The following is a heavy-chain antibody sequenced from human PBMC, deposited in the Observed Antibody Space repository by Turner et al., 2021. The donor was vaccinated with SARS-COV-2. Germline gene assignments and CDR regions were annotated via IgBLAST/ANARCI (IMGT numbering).Heavy chain of an antibody. CDR1: GFTFCSFA. V-gene: IGHV3-30-3*01. CDR3: AREDYYDSSGSLDY. Sequence: QVQRVESGGGVVQPGGSLRLSCAASGFTFCSFAMHWVRQAPGKGLEWVAVISYDGSNKYYADSVKGRFTISRDNSKNKLYLQMNSLRAEDTAVYYCAREDYYDSSGSLDYWGQGTLVTVSS. D-gene: IGHD3-22*01. CDR2: ISYDGSNK. J-gene: IGHJ4*02.